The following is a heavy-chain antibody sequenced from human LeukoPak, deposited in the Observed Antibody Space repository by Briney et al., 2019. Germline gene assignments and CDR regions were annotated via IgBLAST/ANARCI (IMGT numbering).Heavy chain of an antibody. CDR3: ARHLGDSSGYTN. D-gene: IGHD3-22*01. Sequence: SQTLSLTCAISGYSVSSNSAAWNWIRQSPSRGLEWLARTYYRSKWYNDYAVSVISRITINPDTSKNQFSLQLSSVTPEDTAVYYCARHLGDSSGYTNWGQGTLVTVSS. V-gene: IGHV6-1*01. CDR1: GYSVSSNSAA. CDR2: TYYRSKWYN. J-gene: IGHJ4*02.